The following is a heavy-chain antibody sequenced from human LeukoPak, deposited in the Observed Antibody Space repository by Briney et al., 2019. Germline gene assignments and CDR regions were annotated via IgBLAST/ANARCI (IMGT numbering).Heavy chain of an antibody. CDR1: GYTYSSYT. J-gene: IGHJ3*02. Sequence: GGSLRLSCAASGYTYSSYTMLWVRQAPGKGLEWVSAIDGSGVTSFYGDSVKARFTISRDNFKNTLYLQMNSLRAEDTALYYCAKRVAEQSTSWYIDIWGLGTMVTVSS. CDR2: IDGSGVTS. D-gene: IGHD6-19*01. CDR3: AKRVAEQSTSWYIDI. V-gene: IGHV3-23*02.